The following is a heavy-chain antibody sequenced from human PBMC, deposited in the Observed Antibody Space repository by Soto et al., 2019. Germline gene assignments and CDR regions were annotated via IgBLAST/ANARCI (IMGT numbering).Heavy chain of an antibody. V-gene: IGHV6-1*01. CDR1: GDSVSSNSAA. CDR2: TYYRSKWYN. J-gene: IGHJ6*02. Sequence: PSQTLSLTCAISGDSVSSNSAAWNWIRQSPSRGLEWLGRTYYRSKWYNDYAVSVKSRITINPDTSKNQYSLQLNSVTPEDTAVYYCARSGVRLGYLFPYSNRINDPYYYYYGMDVWGQGTTVTVSS. CDR3: ARSGVRLGYLFPYSNRINDPYYYYYGMDV. D-gene: IGHD3-16*01.